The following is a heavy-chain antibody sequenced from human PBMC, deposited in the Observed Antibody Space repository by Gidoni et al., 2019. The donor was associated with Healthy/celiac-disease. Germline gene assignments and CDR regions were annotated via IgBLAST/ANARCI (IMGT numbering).Heavy chain of an antibody. J-gene: IGHJ6*02. CDR1: GGTFSSYA. CDR3: ARGLDNWNDYYYYGMDV. CDR2: IIPIFGTA. D-gene: IGHD1-20*01. Sequence: QVQLVQSGAEVKKPGSSVKVSCKASGGTFSSYAISWVRQAPGQGLEWMGGIIPIFGTANYAQKFQGRVTITADESTSTAYMELSSLRSEDTAVYYCARGLDNWNDYYYYGMDVWGQGTTGNVSS. V-gene: IGHV1-69*01.